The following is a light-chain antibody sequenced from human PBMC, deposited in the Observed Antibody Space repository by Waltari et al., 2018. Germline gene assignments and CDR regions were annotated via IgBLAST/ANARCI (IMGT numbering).Light chain of an antibody. CDR2: ATH. CDR1: SSNIGADYD. V-gene: IGLV1-40*01. J-gene: IGLJ2*01. CDR3: QSYGSSLRI. Sequence: QSVLTQPPSVSGAPGQTVTISCTGSSSNIGADYDVHWYQQLPGTAPKLLIYATHLPPSRLPPPFSGSKSGTSAYLASTGLQPEDEATYFCQSYGSSLRIFGGGTKLTVL.